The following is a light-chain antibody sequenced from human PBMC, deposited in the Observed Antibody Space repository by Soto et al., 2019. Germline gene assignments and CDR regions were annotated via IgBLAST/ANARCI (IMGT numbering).Light chain of an antibody. CDR2: DAS. Sequence: VVTQSPYRLSLSPGETATLACRASQGFXSCVVWYQPKPGQSPRIIVYDASTRAAGVPARLSGSGSGTDFTLTISRLEPEDSAVYYCQQYASSPRTFGQGTKVDIK. J-gene: IGKJ1*01. CDR3: QQYASSPRT. CDR1: QGFXSC. V-gene: IGKV3-20*01.